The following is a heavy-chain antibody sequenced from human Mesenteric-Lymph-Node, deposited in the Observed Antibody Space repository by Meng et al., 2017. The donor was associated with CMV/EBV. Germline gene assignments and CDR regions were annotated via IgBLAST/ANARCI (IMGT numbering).Heavy chain of an antibody. CDR3: AKSRSSTPGIVDD. Sequence: GQLQESGPGLLKPSVALSLTCLVSGVSVTSGAYRWSWIRQSPGKGLEWIGYIYGTGITIYNPSLKGRVTILLETSKNQFSLKLNSVTTADTAVYYCAKSRSSTPGIVDDWGQGTLVTVSS. J-gene: IGHJ4*02. V-gene: IGHV4-61*08. D-gene: IGHD2/OR15-2a*01. CDR2: IYGTGIT. CDR1: GVSVTSGAYR.